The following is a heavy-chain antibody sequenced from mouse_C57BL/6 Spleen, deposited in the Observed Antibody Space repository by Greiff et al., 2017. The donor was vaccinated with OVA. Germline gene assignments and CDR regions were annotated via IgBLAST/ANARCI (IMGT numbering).Heavy chain of an antibody. CDR2: ISYSGST. V-gene: IGHV3-8*01. Sequence: DVQLQESGPGLAKPSQTLSLTCSVSGYSITSYYWNWIRKFPGNKLEYMGYISYSGSTYYNPSLKSRISITRDTSKNQYYRQLNSVTTEDTATYYGAGSLGWYFDVWGTVTTVTVSS. CDR1: GYSITSYY. J-gene: IGHJ1*03. D-gene: IGHD3-3*01. CDR3: AGSLGWYFDV.